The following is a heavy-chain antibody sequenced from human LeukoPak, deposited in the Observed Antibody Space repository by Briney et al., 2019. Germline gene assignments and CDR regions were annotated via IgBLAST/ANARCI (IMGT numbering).Heavy chain of an antibody. V-gene: IGHV3-21*01. CDR1: GFTFGSYS. CDR2: ISSSSSYI. D-gene: IGHD6-6*01. CDR3: ARDSGVSSSFDY. Sequence: GGSLRLSCAASGFTFGSYSMNWVRQAPGKGLEWVSSISSSSSYIYYADSVKGRFTISRDNAKNSLYLQMNSLRAEDTAVYYCARDSGVSSSFDYWGQGTPVTVSS. J-gene: IGHJ4*02.